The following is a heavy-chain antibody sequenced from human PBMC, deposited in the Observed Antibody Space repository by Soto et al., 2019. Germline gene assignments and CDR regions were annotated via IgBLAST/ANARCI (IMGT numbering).Heavy chain of an antibody. D-gene: IGHD2-2*01. CDR2: IIPILGIA. CDR3: ARAEDIDCSSTSCPHGFDY. Sequence: GASVKVSCKASGGTFSSYTISWVRQAPGQGLEWMGRIIPILGIANYAQKFQGRVTITADKSTSTAYMELSSLRSEDTAVYYCARAEDIDCSSTSCPHGFDYWGQGTLVTVPQ. J-gene: IGHJ4*02. CDR1: GGTFSSYT. V-gene: IGHV1-69*02.